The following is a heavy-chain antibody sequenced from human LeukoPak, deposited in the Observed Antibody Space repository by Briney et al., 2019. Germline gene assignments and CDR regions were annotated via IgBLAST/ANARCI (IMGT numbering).Heavy chain of an antibody. J-gene: IGHJ4*02. CDR2: INLNDGDT. CDR1: GYTFTGYY. Sequence: ASVKVYCKASGYTFTGYYMHWVRQAPGQGFEWMGRINLNDGDTNYAHKFQGRVTMTRDTSICTAHMEVSRLRSDDAAVYYCARANFLCCSSTACLFDYWGQGTLVTVSS. V-gene: IGHV1-2*06. CDR3: ARANFLCCSSTACLFDY. D-gene: IGHD2-2*01.